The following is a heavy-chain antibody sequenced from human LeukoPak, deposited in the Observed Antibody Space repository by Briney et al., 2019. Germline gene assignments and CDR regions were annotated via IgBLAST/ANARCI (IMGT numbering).Heavy chain of an antibody. CDR2: IRQDGREI. D-gene: IGHD6-19*01. CDR3: ARVDFYSSVWYWDY. J-gene: IGHJ4*02. V-gene: IGHV3-7*04. Sequence: GGSLRLSCAASGFTFSSYWMSWVRQAPGKGLEWVANIRQDGREIYYVDSVKGRFTISRDNAKNSLYLQMNSLRAEDTAVYYCARVDFYSSVWYWDYWGQGTLVTVSS. CDR1: GFTFSSYW.